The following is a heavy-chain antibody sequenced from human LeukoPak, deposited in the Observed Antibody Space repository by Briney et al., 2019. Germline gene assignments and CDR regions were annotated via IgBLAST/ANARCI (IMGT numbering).Heavy chain of an antibody. D-gene: IGHD6-13*01. Sequence: GGSLRLSCAASGFTFSSYGMHWVRQAPGKGLEWVAVIWYDGSNKYYADSVKGRFTISRDNSKNTLYLQMTILRVEDTALYCCARDRWQQLVSPLEWRQGTLVTVSS. CDR3: ARDRWQQLVSPLE. CDR1: GFTFSSYG. V-gene: IGHV3-33*01. J-gene: IGHJ4*02. CDR2: IWYDGSNK.